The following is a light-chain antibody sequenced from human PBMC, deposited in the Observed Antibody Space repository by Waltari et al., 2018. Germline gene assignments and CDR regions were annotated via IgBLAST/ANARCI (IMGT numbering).Light chain of an antibody. Sequence: QSALTQPRSVSGSPGQSVTISCTGTSSDVGNYNYVSWYQQHPGKAPKLIISSVSQRPSGVPDRFSGSKSGNTASLTISGLQAEDEADYYCCSYAGTYTYVFGTGTKVTVL. V-gene: IGLV2-11*01. CDR1: SSDVGNYNY. CDR3: CSYAGTYTYV. CDR2: SVS. J-gene: IGLJ1*01.